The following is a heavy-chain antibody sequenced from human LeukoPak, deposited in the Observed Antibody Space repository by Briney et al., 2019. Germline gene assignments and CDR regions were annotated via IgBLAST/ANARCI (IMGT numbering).Heavy chain of an antibody. J-gene: IGHJ6*03. Sequence: SETLSLTCTVSGGSISSSSYYWGWIRQPPGKGLEWIGYIYYSGSTNYNPSLKSRVTISVDTSKNQFSLKLSSVTAADTAVYYCARAYSSSWYSRYYYYYMDVWGKGTTVTISS. CDR2: IYYSGST. D-gene: IGHD6-13*01. V-gene: IGHV4-61*05. CDR1: GGSISSSSYY. CDR3: ARAYSSSWYSRYYYYYMDV.